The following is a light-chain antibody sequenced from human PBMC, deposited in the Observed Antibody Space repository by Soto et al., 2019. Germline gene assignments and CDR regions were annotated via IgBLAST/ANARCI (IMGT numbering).Light chain of an antibody. CDR1: ESVNDY. J-gene: IGKJ2*01. CDR2: GAS. V-gene: IGKV3-11*01. CDR3: QHRGRWPRT. Sequence: EIVLTQSPATLSLSPGGRATLSCRASESVNDYLAWYQQKPGQAPRLLIYGASNRATGIPVRFSGSGSGTDFTLTISSLEPEDFAVYYCQHRGRWPRTFGQGTKLEI.